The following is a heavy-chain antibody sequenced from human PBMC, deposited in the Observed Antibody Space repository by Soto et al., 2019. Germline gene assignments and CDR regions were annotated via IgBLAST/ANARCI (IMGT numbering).Heavy chain of an antibody. J-gene: IGHJ4*02. Sequence: QVQLQHWGAGLLKPSETLSLTCAFSGGSFSDYYWVLIRQPPGKWLEWIGEISHSGGTNFNPSLKSRGSITIDTSKNHGSLKRSSVTVADTAVYYCARGRKGYSSTWYVDWGQGTLVTVSS. V-gene: IGHV4-34*02. CDR2: ISHSGGT. CDR3: ARGRKGYSSTWYVD. CDR1: GGSFSDYY. D-gene: IGHD6-13*01.